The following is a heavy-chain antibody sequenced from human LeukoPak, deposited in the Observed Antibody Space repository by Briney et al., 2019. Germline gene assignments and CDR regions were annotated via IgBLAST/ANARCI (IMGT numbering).Heavy chain of an antibody. CDR2: IIPLFGTA. CDR1: GYTFTTYG. Sequence: SVKVSCKSSGYTFTTYGITWVRQVPGQGLVWMGGIIPLFGTASYAQRFPGRVTMTADESTSTAYMELSSLRSEDTAVYYCARGGFLGGYYTYFDYWGQGTLVTVSS. D-gene: IGHD3-3*01. V-gene: IGHV1-69*13. J-gene: IGHJ4*02. CDR3: ARGGFLGGYYTYFDY.